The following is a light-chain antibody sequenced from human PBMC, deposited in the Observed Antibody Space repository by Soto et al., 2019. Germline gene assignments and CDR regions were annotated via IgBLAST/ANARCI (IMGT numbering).Light chain of an antibody. CDR3: QQLFDSPIT. Sequence: DVVMTQSPLSLPVTLGQPASISCKSSQSLVYSDGNTYLNWFQQRPGQSPRRLIYKVSNRDSGVPERFSGSGSGTEFSLTITSLQPEDFATYYCQQLFDSPITFGQGTRLEIK. CDR2: KVS. CDR1: QSLVYSDGNTY. J-gene: IGKJ5*01. V-gene: IGKV2-30*01.